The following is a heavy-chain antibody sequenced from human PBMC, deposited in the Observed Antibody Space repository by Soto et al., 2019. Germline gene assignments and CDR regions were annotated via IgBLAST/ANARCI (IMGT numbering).Heavy chain of an antibody. Sequence: QVQLQQWGAGLLKPSETLSLTCAVYGGSFSGYYWSWIRQPPGKGLEWIGEINHSGSTNYNPSLKSRVTISVDTSKTQFSLKLSSVTAADTAVYYCARGRIAARQNYYYGMDVWGQGTTVTVSS. V-gene: IGHV4-34*01. J-gene: IGHJ6*02. D-gene: IGHD6-6*01. CDR1: GGSFSGYY. CDR3: ARGRIAARQNYYYGMDV. CDR2: INHSGST.